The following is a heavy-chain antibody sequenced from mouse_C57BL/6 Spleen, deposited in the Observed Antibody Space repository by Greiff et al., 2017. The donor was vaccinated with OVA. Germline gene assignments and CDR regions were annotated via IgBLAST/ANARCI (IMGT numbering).Heavy chain of an antibody. CDR2: INPGSGGT. CDR3: ASNGYYGSSYGYFDV. V-gene: IGHV1-54*01. J-gene: IGHJ1*03. Sequence: QVQLKQSGAELVRPGTSVKVSCKASGYAFTNYLIEWVKQRPGQGLEWIGVINPGSGGTNYNEKFKGKATLTADKSSSTAYRQLSSLTSEDSAVYVCASNGYYGSSYGYFDVWGTGTTVTVAS. CDR1: GYAFTNYL. D-gene: IGHD1-1*01.